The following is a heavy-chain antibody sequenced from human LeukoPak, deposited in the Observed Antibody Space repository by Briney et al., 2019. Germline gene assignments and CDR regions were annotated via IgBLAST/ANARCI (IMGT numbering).Heavy chain of an antibody. J-gene: IGHJ4*02. Sequence: GGSLRLSCAASGFTFSSYSMSWIRQAPGKGLEWVSAISGNGENTYYADSMKGRFTISRDNSRNILYLQMSSLRAEDTAIYYCTKKSPYGGRDSWGQGTLVTVSS. CDR1: GFTFSSYS. CDR3: TKKSPYGGRDS. CDR2: ISGNGENT. V-gene: IGHV3-23*01. D-gene: IGHD4/OR15-4a*01.